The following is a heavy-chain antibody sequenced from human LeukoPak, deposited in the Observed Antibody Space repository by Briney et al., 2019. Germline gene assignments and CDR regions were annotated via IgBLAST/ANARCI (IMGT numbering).Heavy chain of an antibody. D-gene: IGHD6-13*01. V-gene: IGHV3-23*01. CDR2: ISGSGGST. Sequence: GGSLRLSCAASGFTFSSYAMSWVRQAPGKGLEWVSAISGSGGSTYYADSVKGRFTISRDNSKNTLYLQMNSLRAEDTAVYYCARHSSSRYNAFDIWGQGTMVTVSS. CDR3: ARHSSSRYNAFDI. CDR1: GFTFSSYA. J-gene: IGHJ3*02.